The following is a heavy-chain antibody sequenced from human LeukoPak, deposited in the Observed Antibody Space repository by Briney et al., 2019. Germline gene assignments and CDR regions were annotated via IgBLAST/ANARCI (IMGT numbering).Heavy chain of an antibody. Sequence: SETLSLTCTVSGGSISSSSYYWGWIRQPPGKGLEWIGSIYYSGSTYYNPSLKNRVTTSVDTSKNQFSLKLSSVTAADTAVYYCARPVYCSSTSCHNIDIWGQGTMVTVSS. CDR2: IYYSGST. CDR1: GGSISSSSYY. V-gene: IGHV4-39*01. D-gene: IGHD2-2*02. CDR3: ARPVYCSSTSCHNIDI. J-gene: IGHJ3*02.